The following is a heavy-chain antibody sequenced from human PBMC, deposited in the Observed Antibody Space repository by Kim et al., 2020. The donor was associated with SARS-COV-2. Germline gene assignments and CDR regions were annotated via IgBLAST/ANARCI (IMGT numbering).Heavy chain of an antibody. J-gene: IGHJ3*02. Sequence: SVKVSCKASGGIVSSNVISWVRQAPGQGLEWMGGIIPTFGTVNYPQKFQDRVTITADDSTSTTYMEVSSLKSEDTAMYYCARFWFGPESSDIWGQGTMVTVS. CDR1: GGIVSSNV. CDR2: IIPTFGTV. D-gene: IGHD3-10*01. V-gene: IGHV1-69*13. CDR3: ARFWFGPESSDI.